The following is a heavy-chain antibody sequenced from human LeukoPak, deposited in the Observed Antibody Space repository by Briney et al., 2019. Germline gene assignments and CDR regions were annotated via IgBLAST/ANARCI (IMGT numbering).Heavy chain of an antibody. V-gene: IGHV4-39*07. Sequence: KPSETLSPTCTVSGGSISSSSYYWGWIRQPPGKGLEWIGSIYYSGSTYYNPSLKSRVTISVDTSKNQFSLNLSSVTAADTAVYYCARELDGDYVNWFDPWGQGTLVTVSS. CDR3: ARELDGDYVNWFDP. J-gene: IGHJ5*02. CDR1: GGSISSSSYY. CDR2: IYYSGST. D-gene: IGHD4-17*01.